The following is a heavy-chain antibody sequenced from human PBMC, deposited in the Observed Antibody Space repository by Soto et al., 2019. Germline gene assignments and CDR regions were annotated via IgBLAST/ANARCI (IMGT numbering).Heavy chain of an antibody. Sequence: RQAPGKGLEWVSVIYSDGTTYYADSVKGRFTISRDNSKNTLYLQMNSLRAEDTAVYYCAREIGTSLDCWGQETLVTVSS. CDR3: AREIGTSLDC. CDR2: IYSDGTT. D-gene: IGHD6-13*01. J-gene: IGHJ4*02. V-gene: IGHV3-53*01.